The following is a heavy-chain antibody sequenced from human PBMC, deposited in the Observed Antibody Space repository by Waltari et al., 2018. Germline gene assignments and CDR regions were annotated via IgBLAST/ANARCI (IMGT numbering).Heavy chain of an antibody. CDR1: GGSFSGYY. D-gene: IGHD3-22*01. Sequence: QVQLQQWGAGLLKPSETLSLTCAVYGGSFSGYYWSWIRQPPGKGLEWIGEINHSGSTNYNPSLKSRVTISVDTSKNQFSLKLSSVTAADTAVYYCARYYYDSSGHSTIFDPWGQGTLVTVSS. CDR3: ARYYYDSSGHSTIFDP. CDR2: INHSGST. V-gene: IGHV4-34*01. J-gene: IGHJ5*02.